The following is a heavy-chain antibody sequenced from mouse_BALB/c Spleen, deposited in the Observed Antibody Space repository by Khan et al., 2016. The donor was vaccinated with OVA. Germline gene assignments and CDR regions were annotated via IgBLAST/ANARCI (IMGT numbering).Heavy chain of an antibody. CDR1: GYTFTNYW. D-gene: IGHD3-1*01. Sequence: QVQLQQSGAELVRPGTSVKMSCKAAGYTFTNYWIGWVKQRPGHGLEWSGDIYPGGGYTNYNEKFKGKATLNADTSSSTAYMQLSSLTSGDSVIYYCARRWAARATWDYFDYWGQGTTLTVSS. V-gene: IGHV1-63*02. CDR2: IYPGGGYT. J-gene: IGHJ2*01. CDR3: ARRWAARATWDYFDY.